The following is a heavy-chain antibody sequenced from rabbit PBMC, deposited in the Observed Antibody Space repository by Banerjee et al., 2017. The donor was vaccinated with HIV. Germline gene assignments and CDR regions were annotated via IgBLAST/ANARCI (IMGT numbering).Heavy chain of an antibody. V-gene: IGHV1S45*01. D-gene: IGHD6-1*01. Sequence: QEQLVESGGGLVKPGASLTLTCKASGFSFSNKAVMCWVRQAPGKGLEWIACINAVTGKAVYASWAKGRFTCSKTSSTTVTLQMTSLTVADTATYFCVREAGYGGYGDANLWGPGTLVTVS. CDR1: GFSFSNKAV. J-gene: IGHJ4*01. CDR2: INAVTGKA. CDR3: VREAGYGGYGDANL.